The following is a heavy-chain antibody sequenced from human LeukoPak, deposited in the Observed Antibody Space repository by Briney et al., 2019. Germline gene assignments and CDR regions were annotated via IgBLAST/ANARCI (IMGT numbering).Heavy chain of an antibody. D-gene: IGHD2-2*01. CDR2: INPNNGGT. J-gene: IGHJ5*01. CDR1: GYTFTGFW. V-gene: IGHV1-2*02. Sequence: ASVKVSCKASGYTFTGFWIHWVRQAPGQGFEWMGWINPNNGGTNYAQKFQGGVTMTRDTSTSTVYMELSSLISDDTAVYYCTRGVLPARFDSWGQGTLVTVSS. CDR3: TRGVLPARFDS.